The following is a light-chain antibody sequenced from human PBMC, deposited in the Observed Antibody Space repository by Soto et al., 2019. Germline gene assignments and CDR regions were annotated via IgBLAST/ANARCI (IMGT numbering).Light chain of an antibody. V-gene: IGKV1-39*01. CDR3: QHSYTTPRT. Sequence: DIQMTQSPSSLSASVGDRVTITCRASQSISTYLNWYLQKPGKAPVLLIYAASRLQSGVPSRFNGSGSGTDFTLTINSLQPGDFATYYCQHSYTTPRTFGQGTKLEIK. CDR1: QSISTY. CDR2: AAS. J-gene: IGKJ2*01.